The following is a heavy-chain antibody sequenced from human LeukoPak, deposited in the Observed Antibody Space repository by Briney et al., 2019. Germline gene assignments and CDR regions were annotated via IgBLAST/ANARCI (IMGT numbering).Heavy chain of an antibody. V-gene: IGHV4-39*01. J-gene: IGHJ4*02. Sequence: SETLSLTCTVSGGSISSSSYYWGWIRQPPGKGLEWIGSIYYSGSTYYNPSLKSRVTISVDTSKNQFSLKLSSVTAADTAVYYCARVAGGIAAADTNDYWGQGTLVTVSS. CDR3: ARVAGGIAAADTNDY. CDR2: IYYSGST. CDR1: GGSISSSSYY. D-gene: IGHD6-13*01.